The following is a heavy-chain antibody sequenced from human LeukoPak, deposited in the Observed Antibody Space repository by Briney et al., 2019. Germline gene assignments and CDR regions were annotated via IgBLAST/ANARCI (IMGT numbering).Heavy chain of an antibody. V-gene: IGHV3-7*01. CDR3: ARDSVQYDSSGYYNNFDY. D-gene: IGHD3-22*01. J-gene: IGHJ4*02. CDR2: IKQDGSEK. Sequence: GGSLRLSCAASGFTFSSYWMSWVRQAPGKGLERVANIKQDGSEKYYVDSVKGRFTISRDNAKNSLYLQMNSLRAEDTAVYYCARDSVQYDSSGYYNNFDYWGQGTLVTVSS. CDR1: GFTFSSYW.